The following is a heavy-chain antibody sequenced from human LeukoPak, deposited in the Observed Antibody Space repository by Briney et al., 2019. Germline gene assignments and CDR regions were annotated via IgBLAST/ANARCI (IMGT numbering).Heavy chain of an antibody. Sequence: GGSLRLSCAASGFTFSSYWMSWVRQAPGKGLEWVAVISYDGSNKYYADSVKGRFTISRDNSKNTLYLQMNSLRAEDTAVYYCATQPSVTPYYYYGMDVWGQGTTVTVSS. CDR2: ISYDGSNK. J-gene: IGHJ6*02. D-gene: IGHD2-2*01. V-gene: IGHV3-30-3*01. CDR1: GFTFSSYW. CDR3: ATQPSVTPYYYYGMDV.